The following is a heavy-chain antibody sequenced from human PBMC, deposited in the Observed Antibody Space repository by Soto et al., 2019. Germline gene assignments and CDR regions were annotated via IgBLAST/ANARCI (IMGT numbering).Heavy chain of an antibody. CDR2: IYYSGST. CDR3: ARAASGYDFWSGYMQTYYYYGMDV. CDR1: GGSISSYY. Sequence: QVQLQESGPGLVKPAETLSLTCTVSGGSISSYYWSWIRQPPGKGLEWIGYIYYSGSTNYNPSLKSRVTISVDTSKNQFSLKLSSVTAADTAVYYCARAASGYDFWSGYMQTYYYYGMDVRGQGTTVTVSS. V-gene: IGHV4-59*01. D-gene: IGHD3-3*01. J-gene: IGHJ6*02.